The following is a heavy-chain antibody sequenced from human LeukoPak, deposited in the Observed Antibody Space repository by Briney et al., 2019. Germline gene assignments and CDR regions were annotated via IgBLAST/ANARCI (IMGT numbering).Heavy chain of an antibody. V-gene: IGHV4-38-2*02. CDR2: IYPTGST. CDR1: GYSISSGCY. D-gene: IGHD6-13*01. J-gene: IGHJ5*02. Sequence: SETLSLTCTVSGYSISSGCYWGWIRPPPGKGLEWIGNIYPTGSTYYNPSLKSRVAISVDTSKNQFSLKVSSVSAADTAVYYCARAYSSSWYWNWFDPWGQGTLVTVSS. CDR3: ARAYSSSWYWNWFDP.